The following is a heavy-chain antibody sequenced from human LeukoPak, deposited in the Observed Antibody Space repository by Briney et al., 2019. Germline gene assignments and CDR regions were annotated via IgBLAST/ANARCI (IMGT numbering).Heavy chain of an antibody. Sequence: GGSLRLSCAASGFTFDDYGMSWVRQAPGKGLEWVSGINWNGGSTGYADSVKGRSTISRDSAKNSLYLQMSSLRAEDTALYYCARASMVESPDYWGQGTLVTVSS. D-gene: IGHD2-15*01. V-gene: IGHV3-20*04. CDR1: GFTFDDYG. J-gene: IGHJ4*02. CDR3: ARASMVESPDY. CDR2: INWNGGST.